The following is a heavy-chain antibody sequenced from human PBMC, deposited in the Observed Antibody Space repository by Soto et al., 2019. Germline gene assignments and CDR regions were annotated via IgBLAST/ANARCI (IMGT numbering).Heavy chain of an antibody. J-gene: IGHJ4*02. CDR2: IDESGDS. Sequence: QLQLQESGPGLVKPSETRSLTCTVSGGPIRSSSHYWGWIRQSPGTGLEWIGSIDESGDSYYNPSLKSRXTXSVDTSKNQFSLKLISVTGADSATYYCAREGGYVDYWGQGTLVTVSS. CDR1: GGPIRSSSHY. V-gene: IGHV4-39*02. D-gene: IGHD1-1*01. CDR3: AREGGYVDY.